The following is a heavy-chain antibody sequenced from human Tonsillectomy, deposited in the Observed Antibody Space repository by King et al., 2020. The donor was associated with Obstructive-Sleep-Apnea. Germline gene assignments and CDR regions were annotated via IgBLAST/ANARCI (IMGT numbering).Heavy chain of an antibody. Sequence: VQLQESGPGLVKPSETLSLTCTVSGGSISGYYWNWIRQSPGKGLEWIGYIYYSGGTDYNPSLRSRVTMSVATSKNQFSLMLSSVPAADTAVYYCARYDTSAWYFDYWGQGTLVTVSS. CDR2: IYYSGGT. V-gene: IGHV4-59*01. CDR3: ARYDTSAWYFDY. J-gene: IGHJ4*02. D-gene: IGHD6-19*01. CDR1: GGSISGYY.